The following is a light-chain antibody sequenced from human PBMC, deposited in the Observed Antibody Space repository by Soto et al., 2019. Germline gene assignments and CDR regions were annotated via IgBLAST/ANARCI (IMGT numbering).Light chain of an antibody. V-gene: IGKV1-39*01. Sequence: DIPMTQSPSSLSASVGDRVTITCRASHNINSYLNWYQQKPGKAPKLLIHSASSLQSGVPPRFSGSGSGTNFTLTISSLQPEDFAVYYCQQSYSSPPWTFGQGTKVEI. J-gene: IGKJ1*01. CDR3: QQSYSSPPWT. CDR1: HNINSY. CDR2: SAS.